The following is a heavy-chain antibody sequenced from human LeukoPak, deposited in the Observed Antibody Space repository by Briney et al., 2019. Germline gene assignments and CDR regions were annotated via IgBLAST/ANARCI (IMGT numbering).Heavy chain of an antibody. V-gene: IGHV4-34*01. J-gene: IGHJ3*02. Sequence: SETLSLTCAVYGGSFSGYYWSWIRQPPGKGLEWIGEINHSGSTNYNPSLKSRVTISVDTSKNQFSLKLSSVTAADTAVYYCAGNFRLSIWGQGTMVTVSS. CDR3: AGNFRLSI. CDR1: GGSFSGYY. D-gene: IGHD2/OR15-2a*01. CDR2: INHSGST.